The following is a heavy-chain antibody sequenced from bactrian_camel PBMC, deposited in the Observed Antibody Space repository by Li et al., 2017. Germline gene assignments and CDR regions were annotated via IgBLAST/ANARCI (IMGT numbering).Heavy chain of an antibody. CDR1: GVLFSGSY. CDR3: AALAWVVRGGTPFLKCPPHS. V-gene: IGHV3-2*01. J-gene: IGHJ6*01. D-gene: IGHD2*01. Sequence: QLVESGGGLVQPGGSLRISCDAASGVLFSGSYVSWFHQVPGGGSEWVSSIFRDGEISYYADSVKGRFTISQDKVENTLYLRMDSLTPEDTAVYYCAALAWVVRGGTPFLKCPPHSWSQGTQVTVS. CDR2: IFRDGEIS.